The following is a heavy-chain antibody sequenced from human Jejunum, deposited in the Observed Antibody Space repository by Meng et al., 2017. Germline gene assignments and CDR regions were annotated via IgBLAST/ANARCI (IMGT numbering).Heavy chain of an antibody. CDR2: INPDSGGT. CDR1: GYTFTCYY. J-gene: IGHJ5*02. Sequence: QVQLVQSGAEVKKPGVTEKASCKDSGYTFTCYYMHWVRQAPGQGLEWMGRINPDSGGTNFAQKFQGRLTMTRDISISTAYMELSRLTSNDTAVYYCARAPDYSDNWFDPWGQGTLVTVSS. CDR3: ARAPDYSDNWFDP. V-gene: IGHV1-2*06. D-gene: IGHD2-15*01.